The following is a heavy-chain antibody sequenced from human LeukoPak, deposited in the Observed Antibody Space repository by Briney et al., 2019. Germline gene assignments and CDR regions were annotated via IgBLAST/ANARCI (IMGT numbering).Heavy chain of an antibody. V-gene: IGHV3-23*01. CDR2: LSGSGGSK. J-gene: IGHJ4*02. CDR1: GFTFSTYA. CDR3: AKERTSEGYFDY. Sequence: GGSLRLSCAASGFTFSTYAMSWVRQAPGKGLEWVSALSGSGGSKYYADSVKGRFTISRDNSKDTLYLQMNSLRAEDTAVYYCAKERTSEGYFDYWGQGTLVTVSS. D-gene: IGHD1-1*01.